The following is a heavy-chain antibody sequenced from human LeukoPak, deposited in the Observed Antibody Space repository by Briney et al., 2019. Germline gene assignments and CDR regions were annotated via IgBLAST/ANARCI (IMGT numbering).Heavy chain of an antibody. D-gene: IGHD3-9*01. CDR1: GFTFRRYT. CDR3: AREGLLTRLSSSDAFDI. Sequence: GGSLRLSCTASGFTFRRYTMNWVRQAPGKGLEWVSSVSSNCAYLYYADSVRGRFTVFRDNTQNTLYLQLGGLRAEDTALYYCAREGLLTRLSSSDAFDIWGQGTMVTVSS. V-gene: IGHV3-21*06. J-gene: IGHJ3*02. CDR2: VSSNCAYL.